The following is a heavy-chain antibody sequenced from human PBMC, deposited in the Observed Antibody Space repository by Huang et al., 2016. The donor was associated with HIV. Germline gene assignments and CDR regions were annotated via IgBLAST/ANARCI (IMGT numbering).Heavy chain of an antibody. CDR2: IYPGDSDN. D-gene: IGHD4-17*01. CDR3: ARHDGARPGWVDN. Sequence: EVPLVQSGAEVKKPGESLQISCKGSGYMFTKYWIGWVSQVPGKGLEWMVSIYPGDSDNRYSPSFQGQVTISADKSITTAYRQWSSLKASDTAMYYCARHDGARPGWVDNWGQGTLVTVSS. CDR1: GYMFTKYW. J-gene: IGHJ5*02. V-gene: IGHV5-51*01.